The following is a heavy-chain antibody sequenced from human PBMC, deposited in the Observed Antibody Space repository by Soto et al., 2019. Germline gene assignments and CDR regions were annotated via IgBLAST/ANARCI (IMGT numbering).Heavy chain of an antibody. Sequence: QVQLVQSGAEEKKPGASVKVSCKASGYTFTSYAMHWVRQAHGQRLEWMGWINAGNGNTKYSQKFQGRVTITRDTSASTAYMELSSLRSEDTAVYYCARSIVVVTALDYWGQGTLVTVSS. CDR2: INAGNGNT. CDR3: ARSIVVVTALDY. D-gene: IGHD2-21*02. J-gene: IGHJ4*02. CDR1: GYTFTSYA. V-gene: IGHV1-3*05.